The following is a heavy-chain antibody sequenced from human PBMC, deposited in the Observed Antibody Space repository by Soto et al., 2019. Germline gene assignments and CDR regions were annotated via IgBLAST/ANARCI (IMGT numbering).Heavy chain of an antibody. V-gene: IGHV3-49*03. Sequence: EVQLVESGGSLVQPGQSLRLSCTASGFTFGDYAMSWFRQAPGKGLEWIGFIRSKGQGGTTKYAASVEGRFTISRDDSKSIAYLQMNSLKIEDTAIYYCTRRAYFDYWGQGILVTVSS. CDR1: GFTFGDYA. CDR2: IRSKGQGGTT. J-gene: IGHJ4*02. CDR3: TRRAYFDY.